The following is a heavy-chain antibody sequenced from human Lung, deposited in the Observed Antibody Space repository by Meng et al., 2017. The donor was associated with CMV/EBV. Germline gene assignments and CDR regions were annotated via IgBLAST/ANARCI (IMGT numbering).Heavy chain of an antibody. CDR2: IKQDGSEK. CDR3: ARDRGRYGMDV. Sequence: GESLKISCAASGFTFSCYWMSWVRQAPGKGLEWMANIKQDGSEKYYVDSVKGRFTISRDNAKNSLYLQMNSLRAEDTAVYYCARDRGRYGMDVWGQGPTVTVSS. CDR1: GFTFSCYW. J-gene: IGHJ6*02. V-gene: IGHV3-7*01.